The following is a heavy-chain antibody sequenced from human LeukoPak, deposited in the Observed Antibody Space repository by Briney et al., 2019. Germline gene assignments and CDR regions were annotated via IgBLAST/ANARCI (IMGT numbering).Heavy chain of an antibody. V-gene: IGHV3-11*06. Sequence: GGSLRLSCAASGFTFSDYYMSWIRQAPGKGLEWVSYISSSSSYTNYADSVKGRFTISRDNAKNSLYLQMNSLRAEDTAVYYCAREFSHYSGSGSYRYYFDYWGQGTLVTVSS. CDR3: AREFSHYSGSGSYRYYFDY. CDR2: ISSSSSYT. CDR1: GFTFSDYY. J-gene: IGHJ4*02. D-gene: IGHD3-10*01.